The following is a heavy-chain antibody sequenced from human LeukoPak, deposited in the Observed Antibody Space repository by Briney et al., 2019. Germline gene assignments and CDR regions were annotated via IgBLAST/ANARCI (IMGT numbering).Heavy chain of an antibody. CDR2: INLSGST. CDR1: GGSFSGYY. D-gene: IGHD5-18*01. Sequence: PSETLSLTCAVYGGSFSGYYWSWIRQPPGKGLEWIGEINLSGSTNYNPSLKSRVTISVDTSKNQFSLKLSSVTAADTAVYYCAGNVDTVMLNAFDIWGQGTVVTVSS. V-gene: IGHV4-34*01. CDR3: AGNVDTVMLNAFDI. J-gene: IGHJ3*02.